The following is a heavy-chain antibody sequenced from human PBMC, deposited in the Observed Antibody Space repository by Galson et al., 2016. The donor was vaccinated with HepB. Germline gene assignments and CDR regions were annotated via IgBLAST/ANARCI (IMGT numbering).Heavy chain of an antibody. D-gene: IGHD6-13*01. Sequence: SLRLSCAASGFTFSNYVMHWVRQAPGKGLEFVSAINSNGGSTFYAISVKGRFTISRDNSENRLYLQMDSLRLEDMAVYYCARGYSSSWYLYYFDYWGQGTLVTVSA. CDR1: GFTFSNYV. V-gene: IGHV3-64*01. CDR3: ARGYSSSWYLYYFDY. J-gene: IGHJ4*02. CDR2: INSNGGST.